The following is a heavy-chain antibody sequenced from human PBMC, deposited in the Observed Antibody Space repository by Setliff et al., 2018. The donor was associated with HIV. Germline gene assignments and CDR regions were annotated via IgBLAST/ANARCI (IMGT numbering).Heavy chain of an antibody. CDR1: GYIFLNYD. J-gene: IGHJ4*02. CDR2: IVPILGTA. Sequence: SVKVSCKASGYIFLNYDITWVRQAPGQGLEWMGRIVPILGTAVYAQQFQGRVTITPDESTTTAYMELTSLTSDDTAVFYCAGGGRFYQYFDTSNFFDFWGQGTMVTVSS. V-gene: IGHV1-69*11. CDR3: AGGGRFYQYFDTSNFFDF. D-gene: IGHD3-9*01.